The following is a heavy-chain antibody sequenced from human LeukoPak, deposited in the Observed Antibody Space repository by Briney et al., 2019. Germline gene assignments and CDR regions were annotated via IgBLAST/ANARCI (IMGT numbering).Heavy chain of an antibody. CDR2: ISYDGSNK. J-gene: IGHJ4*02. CDR3: ARGPERYYYENGYFDY. D-gene: IGHD3-22*01. CDR1: GFTFSSYA. Sequence: AGGSLRLSCAASGFTFSSYAMHWVRQAPGKGLEWVAVISYDGSNKYYADSVKGRFTISRDNSKNTLYLQMNSLRAEDTAVYYCARGPERYYYENGYFDYWGQGTLVTVSS. V-gene: IGHV3-30-3*01.